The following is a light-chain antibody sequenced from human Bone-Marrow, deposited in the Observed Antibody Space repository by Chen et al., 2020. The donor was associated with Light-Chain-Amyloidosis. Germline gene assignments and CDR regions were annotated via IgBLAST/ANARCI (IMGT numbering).Light chain of an antibody. CDR1: DLPTKY. Sequence: SYELTQPHSVSVYPAQTASITCSGDDLPTKYAYWYQQKPGQAPVLVIHRATERPSGISERFSGSSSGTTATLTISGVQAEDEADYHCQSADSSGTYEVIFGGGTKLTVL. V-gene: IGLV3-25*03. J-gene: IGLJ2*01. CDR2: RAT. CDR3: QSADSSGTYEVI.